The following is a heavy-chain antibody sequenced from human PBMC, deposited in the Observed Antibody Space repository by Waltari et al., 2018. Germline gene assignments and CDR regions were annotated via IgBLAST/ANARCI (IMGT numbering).Heavy chain of an antibody. V-gene: IGHV4-59*08. CDR2: IYYIGST. D-gene: IGHD6-6*01. CDR3: ARQYSSSFKSFLNYYYYYGMDV. CDR1: GGSISSYY. J-gene: IGHJ6*02. Sequence: QVQLQESGPGLVKPSETLSLTCTVSGGSISSYYWSWIRQPPGKGLEWIGYIYYIGSTNHNPSLKGRVTISVDTSKNQFALKLSSVTAADTAVYYCARQYSSSFKSFLNYYYYYGMDVWGQGTTVTVSS.